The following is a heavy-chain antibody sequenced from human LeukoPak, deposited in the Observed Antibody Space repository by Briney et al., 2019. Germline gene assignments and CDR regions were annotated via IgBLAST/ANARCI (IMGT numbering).Heavy chain of an antibody. CDR2: IYYSGST. CDR1: GGSISSGGYY. CDR3: ARLISTADAFDI. D-gene: IGHD1-14*01. J-gene: IGHJ3*02. V-gene: IGHV4-31*03. Sequence: SQTLSLTCTVSGGSISSGGYYWSWIRQHPGKGLEWIGYIYYSGSTYYNPSLKSRVTISVDTSKNQFSLKLSSVTAADTAVYYCARLISTADAFDIWGQGTMVTVSS.